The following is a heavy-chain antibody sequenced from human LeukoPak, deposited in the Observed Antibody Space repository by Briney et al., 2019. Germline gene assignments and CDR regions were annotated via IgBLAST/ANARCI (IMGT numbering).Heavy chain of an antibody. CDR2: IYHSGST. D-gene: IGHD6-13*01. V-gene: IGHV4-30-2*01. J-gene: IGHJ3*02. Sequence: PSETLSLTCAVSGGSISSGGYSWSWIRRPPGKGLEWIGYIYHSGSTYYNPSLKSRVTISVDRSKNQFSLKLSSVTAADTAVYYCARDHGGYDAFDIWGQGTMVTVSS. CDR3: ARDHGGYDAFDI. CDR1: GGSISSGGYS.